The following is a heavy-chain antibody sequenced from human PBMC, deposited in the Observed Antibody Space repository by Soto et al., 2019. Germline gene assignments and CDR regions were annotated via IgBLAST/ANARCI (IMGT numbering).Heavy chain of an antibody. D-gene: IGHD6-6*01. Sequence: GGSLRLSFAASGFTLSGYVMDGVRQAPGKGLEYVSGISSNGVGTYYANSVQGRFTISRDNSKNTVYLQMGSLRPEDMAVYYCARRARPDFYYMDVWGKGTTVTVSS. J-gene: IGHJ6*03. CDR3: ARRARPDFYYMDV. V-gene: IGHV3-64*01. CDR2: ISSNGVGT. CDR1: GFTLSGYV.